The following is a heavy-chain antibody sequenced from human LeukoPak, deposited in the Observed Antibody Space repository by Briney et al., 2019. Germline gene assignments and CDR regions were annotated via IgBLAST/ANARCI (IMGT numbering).Heavy chain of an antibody. J-gene: IGHJ5*02. CDR3: ARIAGSGSLNWLDP. D-gene: IGHD3-10*01. CDR2: IYPKSGGT. CDR1: GYTFTDYY. Sequence: ASVKVSCKASGYTFTDYYIHWMRQAPGQGPEWMGWIYPKSGGTNSAQKFQGRVTLTRDTSISTTYMELTGLRSDDTAVYYCARIAGSGSLNWLDPWGQGTLVTVSS. V-gene: IGHV1-2*02.